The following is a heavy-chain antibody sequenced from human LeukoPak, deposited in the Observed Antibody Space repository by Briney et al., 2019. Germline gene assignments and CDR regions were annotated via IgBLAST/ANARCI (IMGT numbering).Heavy chain of an antibody. Sequence: PSETLSLTCAVSGYSISSGYYWGWIRQPPGKGLEWIGSIYHSGSTYYNPSLKSRVTISVDTSKNQFSLKLSSVTAADTAVYYCARPQGFQLLDFEYWGQGTLVTVSS. CDR2: IYHSGST. J-gene: IGHJ4*02. V-gene: IGHV4-38-2*01. CDR1: GYSISSGYY. CDR3: ARPQGFQLLDFEY. D-gene: IGHD2-2*01.